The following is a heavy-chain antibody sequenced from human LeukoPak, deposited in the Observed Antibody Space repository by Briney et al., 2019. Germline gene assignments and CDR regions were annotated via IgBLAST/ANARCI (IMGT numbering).Heavy chain of an antibody. CDR1: GHTFTSYA. J-gene: IGHJ3*02. CDR3: ARESIVGAPLAFDI. V-gene: IGHV1-3*01. Sequence: GASVKVSCKASGHTFTSYAIHWVRQAPGQRLEWMGWINVGNGNTKYSQKFQGRVTITGDTSASTAYMELSRLRSEDTAVYYCARESIVGAPLAFDIWGQGTMVTVSS. D-gene: IGHD1-26*01. CDR2: INVGNGNT.